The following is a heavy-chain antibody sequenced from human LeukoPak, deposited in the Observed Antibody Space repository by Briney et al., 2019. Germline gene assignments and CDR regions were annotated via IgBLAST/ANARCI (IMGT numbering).Heavy chain of an antibody. V-gene: IGHV1-46*01. CDR2: INPSGGST. CDR1: GYTFTSYY. Sequence: ASVKVSCKASGYTFTSYYMHWVRQAPGQGLEWVGIINPSGGSTSYAQKFQGRVTMTRDTSTSTVYMELSSLRSEDTAVYYCARDGLALLWFGEFSTYYFDYWGQGTLVTVSS. CDR3: ARDGLALLWFGEFSTYYFDY. D-gene: IGHD3-10*01. J-gene: IGHJ4*02.